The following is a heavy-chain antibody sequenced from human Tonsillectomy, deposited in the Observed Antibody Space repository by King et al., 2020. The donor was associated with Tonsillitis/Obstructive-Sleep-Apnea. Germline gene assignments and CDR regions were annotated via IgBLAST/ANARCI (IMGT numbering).Heavy chain of an antibody. CDR2: IWFDGSNK. J-gene: IGHJ4*02. D-gene: IGHD5-12*01. Sequence: VQLVESGGGVVQPGRSLRLSCAASGFTFTTHGMHWVRQAPGKGLEWVAVIWFDGSNKYYADSVKGRFTISRDNSKNTVYLQINSLKAEDTAVYYCTRASNGNDCFDYWGQGTLVTVSS. CDR3: TRASNGNDCFDY. CDR1: GFTFTTHG. V-gene: IGHV3-33*01.